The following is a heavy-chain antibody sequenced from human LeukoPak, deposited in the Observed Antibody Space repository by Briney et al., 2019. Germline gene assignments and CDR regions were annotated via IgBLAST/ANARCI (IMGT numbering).Heavy chain of an antibody. CDR1: AFTFSNYW. V-gene: IGHV3-7*01. Sequence: GGSLRLSCAASAFTFSNYWMSWVRQAPGKGLEWVANINKDGSAKYYVDSVKGRFTISRDNAKNSLYLQMNSLRAEDTAVYYCARGDGGLGYCSGGSCYSHFDSWGQGTLVTVSS. J-gene: IGHJ4*02. CDR2: INKDGSAK. D-gene: IGHD2-15*01. CDR3: ARGDGGLGYCSGGSCYSHFDS.